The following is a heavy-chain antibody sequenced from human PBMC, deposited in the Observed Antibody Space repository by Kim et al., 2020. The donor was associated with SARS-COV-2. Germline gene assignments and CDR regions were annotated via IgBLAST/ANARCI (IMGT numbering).Heavy chain of an antibody. J-gene: IGHJ4*02. V-gene: IGHV3-48*03. Sequence: YADAVKGRCTISSDNVKNSLYLQMNSLRAEDTAVYYCARGGDSSSSYFGYWGQGTLGTVSS. D-gene: IGHD6-6*01. CDR3: ARGGDSSSSYFGY.